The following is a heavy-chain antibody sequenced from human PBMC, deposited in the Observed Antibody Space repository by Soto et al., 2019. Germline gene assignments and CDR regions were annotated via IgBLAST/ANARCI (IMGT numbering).Heavy chain of an antibody. Sequence: GGSQRVTCASSEVHVSSNYMRLVRQAPGTGLEWVSVIYSGGNTYYADSVKGRFAISRDKSKNTLYLQLNSLRAEDTAVYYCARDLTTYGDYVSYYGMDVWGQGTTVTVSS. J-gene: IGHJ6*02. V-gene: IGHV3-53*01. CDR1: EVHVSSNY. CDR2: IYSGGNT. CDR3: ARDLTTYGDYVSYYGMDV. D-gene: IGHD4-17*01.